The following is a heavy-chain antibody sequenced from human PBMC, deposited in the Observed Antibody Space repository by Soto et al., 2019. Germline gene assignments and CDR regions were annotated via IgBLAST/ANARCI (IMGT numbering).Heavy chain of an antibody. CDR3: ARGRQYGYYVDY. D-gene: IGHD3-10*01. CDR2: INGDGSST. V-gene: IGHV3-74*01. Sequence: EVQLVESGGGLVQPGGSLRLSCAASGFTFSSYCMHWVRQAPGKGLVWVSRINGDGSSTNYADSVKGRFTISRDNAKNTLYLQMNSLRAEDTAVYYCARGRQYGYYVDYWGQGTLVTVSS. J-gene: IGHJ4*02. CDR1: GFTFSSYC.